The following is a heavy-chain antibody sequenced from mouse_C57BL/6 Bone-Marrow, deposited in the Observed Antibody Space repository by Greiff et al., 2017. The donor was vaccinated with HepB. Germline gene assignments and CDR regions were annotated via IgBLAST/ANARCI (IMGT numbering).Heavy chain of an antibody. J-gene: IGHJ3*01. Sequence: DVMLVESGEGLVKPGGSLKLSCAASGFTFSSYAMSWVRQTPEKRLEWVAYISSGGDYIYYADTVKGRFTISRDNARNTLYLQMSSLKSEDTAMYYCTRGYYGSSYRAYWGQGTLVTVSA. D-gene: IGHD1-1*01. V-gene: IGHV5-9-1*02. CDR3: TRGYYGSSYRAY. CDR2: ISSGGDYI. CDR1: GFTFSSYA.